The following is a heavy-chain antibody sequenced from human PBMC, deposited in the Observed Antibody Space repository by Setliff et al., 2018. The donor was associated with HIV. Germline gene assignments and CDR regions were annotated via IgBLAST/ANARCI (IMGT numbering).Heavy chain of an antibody. CDR3: ARVFYSRGSGYYKGLDY. CDR1: GYTFTSYY. CDR2: INPSDGST. D-gene: IGHD3-3*01. J-gene: IGHJ4*02. Sequence: ASVKVSCKASGYTFTSYYMHWVQQAPGQGLEWMGIINPSDGSTSYAQKFQGRVTMTRDTSTSTVYMELSSLRSEDTALYYCARVFYSRGSGYYKGLDYWGQGTLVTVSS. V-gene: IGHV1-46*01.